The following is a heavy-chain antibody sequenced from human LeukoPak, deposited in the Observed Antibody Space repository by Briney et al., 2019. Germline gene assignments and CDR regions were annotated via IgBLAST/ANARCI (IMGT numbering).Heavy chain of an antibody. V-gene: IGHV3-30*18. CDR2: LSYDGSDK. CDR3: AKGYTDFDH. Sequence: PGGSLRLSCAASGFTFSSYAMSWVRQAPGKGLEWVAVLSYDGSDKYYADSVKGRFTISRDNSKNTLYLQMNSLRVEDTAVYYCAKGYTDFDHWGQGTLVTVSS. D-gene: IGHD5-18*01. CDR1: GFTFSSYA. J-gene: IGHJ4*02.